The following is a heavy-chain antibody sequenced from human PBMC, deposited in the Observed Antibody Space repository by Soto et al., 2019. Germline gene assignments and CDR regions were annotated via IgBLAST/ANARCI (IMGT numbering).Heavy chain of an antibody. CDR1: GFTFDDYA. Sequence: EVQLVESGGGLVQPGRSLRLSCAASGFTFDDYAMHWVRQAPGKGLEWVSGISWNSGSIGYADSVKGRFTISRDNAKNSLYLQMNSLRAEDTALYYCAKVRLVGTEDGGGYFDYWGQGTLVTVSS. CDR2: ISWNSGSI. CDR3: AKVRLVGTEDGGGYFDY. J-gene: IGHJ4*02. V-gene: IGHV3-9*01. D-gene: IGHD2-15*01.